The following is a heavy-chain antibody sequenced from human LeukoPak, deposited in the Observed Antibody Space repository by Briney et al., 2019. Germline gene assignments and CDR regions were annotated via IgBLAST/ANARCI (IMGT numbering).Heavy chain of an antibody. CDR1: GYTFTGYY. J-gene: IGHJ5*02. Sequence: ASVKVSCKASGYTFTGYYMHWVRQAPGQGLEWMGRINPNSGGTNYAQKFQGRVTMTRDTSISTAYMELSRLRSDDTAVYYCALGVGYYDSSGYTAYNWFDPWGQGTLVIVSS. V-gene: IGHV1-2*06. CDR2: INPNSGGT. CDR3: ALGVGYYDSSGYTAYNWFDP. D-gene: IGHD3-22*01.